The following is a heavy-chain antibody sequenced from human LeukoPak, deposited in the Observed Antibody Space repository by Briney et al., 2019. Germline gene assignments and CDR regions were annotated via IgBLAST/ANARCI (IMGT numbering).Heavy chain of an antibody. CDR3: ARHRGTTSGRNDY. CDR2: VYYSGNT. J-gene: IGHJ4*02. CDR1: GGSISSSSYY. Sequence: SETLSLTCTVSGGSISSSSYYWGWIRQPPEKGLEWIGSVYYSGNTFYNPSLKSRVTISVDTSKNQFSLKLNSVTAADTAVYYCARHRGTTSGRNDYWGQRTLVTVSS. V-gene: IGHV4-39*01. D-gene: IGHD5-12*01.